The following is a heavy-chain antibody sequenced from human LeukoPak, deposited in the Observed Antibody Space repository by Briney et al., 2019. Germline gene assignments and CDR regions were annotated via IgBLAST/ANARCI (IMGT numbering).Heavy chain of an antibody. V-gene: IGHV3-7*04. Sequence: GVSLTFSCAPSGLTCSRYWMSCVRQAPGKGLEYMANKKEDGSEKYYADSVKGRFTISRDNSKNSLFLQMNSLRFEDTAVYYCARDTSAEGGQELADWGQGNLVTVSS. J-gene: IGHJ4*02. CDR1: GLTCSRYW. CDR2: KKEDGSEK. CDR3: ARDTSAEGGQELAD. D-gene: IGHD6-13*01.